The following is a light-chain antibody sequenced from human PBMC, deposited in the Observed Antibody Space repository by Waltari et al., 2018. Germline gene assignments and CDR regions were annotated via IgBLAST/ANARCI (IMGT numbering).Light chain of an antibody. CDR2: YDD. CDR1: SSNIGDNP. Sequence: QSVLTQPPSVSEAPRQRVTISCSGSSSNIGDNPVNWYQQLPGKAPKLLIYYDDLLPSGGSDRFSGSKSGTSASLAISGLQSEDEADYYCAAWDDSLNGWVFGGGTKLTVL. CDR3: AAWDDSLNGWV. J-gene: IGLJ3*02. V-gene: IGLV1-36*01.